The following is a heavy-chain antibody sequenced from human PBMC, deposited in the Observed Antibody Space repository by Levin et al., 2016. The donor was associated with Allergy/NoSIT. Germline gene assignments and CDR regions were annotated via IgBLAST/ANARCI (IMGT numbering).Heavy chain of an antibody. CDR3: TRHVSGDYFDY. CDR2: IRSKANSYAT. D-gene: IGHD2-8*02. V-gene: IGHV3-73*01. Sequence: VRQMPGKGLEWVGRIRSKANSYATAYAASVKGRFTISRDDSKNTAYLQMNSLKTEDTAVYYCTRHVSGDYFDYWGQGTLVTVSS. J-gene: IGHJ4*02.